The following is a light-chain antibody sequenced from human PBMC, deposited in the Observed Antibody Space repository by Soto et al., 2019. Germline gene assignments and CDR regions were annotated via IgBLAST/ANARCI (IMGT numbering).Light chain of an antibody. CDR1: QGISNF. Sequence: IQLTQSPSSLSASVGDRVTITCRATQGISNFLVWYQQKPGKAPKLLIYAASTLQSGVPSRFSGSGAGTDCTLTIGSRQPEDVATYYCQQRYSYPLTFGQGTRLEIK. CDR3: QQRYSYPLT. CDR2: AAS. J-gene: IGKJ5*01. V-gene: IGKV1-9*01.